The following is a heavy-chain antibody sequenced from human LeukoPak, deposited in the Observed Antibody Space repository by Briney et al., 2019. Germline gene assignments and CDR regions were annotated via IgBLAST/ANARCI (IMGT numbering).Heavy chain of an antibody. J-gene: IGHJ4*02. V-gene: IGHV3-23*01. CDR1: GFTFSSYA. CDR3: AKDRYSYGPR. Sequence: PGGSLRLSCAASGFTFSSYAMSWVRQAPGKGLEWVSAISGSGGNTYYADSVKGRFTISRGNSKNTLYLQMNSLRAEDTAIYYCAKDRYSYGPRWGQGTLVTVSS. D-gene: IGHD5-18*01. CDR2: ISGSGGNT.